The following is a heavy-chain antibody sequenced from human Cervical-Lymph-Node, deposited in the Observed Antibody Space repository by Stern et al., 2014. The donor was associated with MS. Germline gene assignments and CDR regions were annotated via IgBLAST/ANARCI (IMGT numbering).Heavy chain of an antibody. CDR2: ISSYNGNT. V-gene: IGHV1-18*01. J-gene: IGHJ3*02. CDR1: ADTFPGYG. Sequence: QVQLVESGAEVKKPGASVKVSCKASADTFPGYGISWVRQAPGQGLEWMGWISSYNGNTNYAQSLQGRVTMTTDTSTRTLYMELRSLRSDDTAVYYCARDRAPYLHDAFDIWGQGTMVTVSS. CDR3: ARDRAPYLHDAFDI. D-gene: IGHD4-11*01.